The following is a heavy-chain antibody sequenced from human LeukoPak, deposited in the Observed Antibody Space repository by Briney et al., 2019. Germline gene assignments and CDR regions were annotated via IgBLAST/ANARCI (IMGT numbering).Heavy chain of an antibody. CDR3: ARGGVVATYYMDV. CDR1: VGSINNYY. Sequence: SETLSLTCTVSVGSINNYYWSWIRQPPGKGLEWIGYIYYNGRTNYNPSLKSRVTISIDTSSNQFSLILGSVTAADTAVYYCARGGVVATYYMDVRGKGTTVTVSS. D-gene: IGHD1-26*01. CDR2: IYYNGRT. J-gene: IGHJ6*03. V-gene: IGHV4-59*01.